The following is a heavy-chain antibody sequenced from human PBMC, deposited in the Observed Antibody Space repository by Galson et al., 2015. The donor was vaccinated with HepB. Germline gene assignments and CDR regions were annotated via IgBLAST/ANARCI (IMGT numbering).Heavy chain of an antibody. CDR1: GFTVSGYW. J-gene: IGHJ6*02. V-gene: IGHV3-7*03. CDR2: IKQDGSEK. CDR3: ARVESVHYYYAMGV. D-gene: IGHD5/OR15-5a*01. Sequence: SLRLSCAASGFTVSGYWMSWVRQAPGKGLEWVANIKQDGSEKYYVDSVKGRFTISRDNAKNSVFLQMDSLRADDTAVYYCARVESVHYYYAMGVWGQGTTVTVSS.